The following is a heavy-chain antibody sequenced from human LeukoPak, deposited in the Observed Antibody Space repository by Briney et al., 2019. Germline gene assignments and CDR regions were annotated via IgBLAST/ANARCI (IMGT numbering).Heavy chain of an antibody. CDR1: GFTVSSNY. J-gene: IGHJ4*02. D-gene: IGHD6-19*01. Sequence: GGSLRLSCAASGFTVSSNYMSWVRQAPGKGLEWVSVIYSGGSTYYADSVKGRFTISRDNSKNTLYLQVNSLRAEDTAVYYCARLAVAKGGADYWGQGTLVTVSS. CDR2: IYSGGST. CDR3: ARLAVAKGGADY. V-gene: IGHV3-53*01.